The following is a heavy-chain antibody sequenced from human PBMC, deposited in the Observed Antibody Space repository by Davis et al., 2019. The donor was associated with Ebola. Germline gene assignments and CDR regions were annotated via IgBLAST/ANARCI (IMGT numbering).Heavy chain of an antibody. CDR1: GFTFSTNW. CDR2: IDSDGSGT. Sequence: PGGSLRLSCAASGFTFSTNWMSWVRQAPGKGLVWVSRIDSDGSGTSYADSVKGRFTISRDNSKNTLSLQMNSLRAEDTAVYYCAKGDNSGWYGFDYWGQGTLVTVSS. J-gene: IGHJ4*02. V-gene: IGHV3-74*01. CDR3: AKGDNSGWYGFDY. D-gene: IGHD6-19*01.